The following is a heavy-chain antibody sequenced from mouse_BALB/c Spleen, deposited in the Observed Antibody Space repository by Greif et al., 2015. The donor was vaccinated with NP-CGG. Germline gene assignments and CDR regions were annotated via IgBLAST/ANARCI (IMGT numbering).Heavy chain of an antibody. V-gene: IGHV2-5*01. CDR2: IWRGGST. CDR3: AKNYGSSYWYFDV. J-gene: IGHJ1*01. D-gene: IGHD1-1*01. CDR1: SFSLTSYG. Sequence: VHLVESGPGLVQPSQSLSITCTVSSFSLTSYGVHWVRQSPGKGLEWLGVIWRGGSTDYNAALMSRLSITKDNSKSQVFFKMNSLQADDTAIYYCAKNYGSSYWYFDVWGAGTTVTVSS.